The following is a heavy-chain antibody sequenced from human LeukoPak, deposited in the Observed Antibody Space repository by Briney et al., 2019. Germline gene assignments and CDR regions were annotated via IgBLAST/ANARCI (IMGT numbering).Heavy chain of an antibody. CDR1: GYTFTSYG. CDR3: ARDVGYIVLMANAISLDY. CDR2: ISAYNGNT. Sequence: ASVKVSCKASGYTFTSYGISWVRQAPGQGLECMGWISAYNGNTNYAQKLQGRVTMTTDTSTSTAYMELRSLRSDDTAVYYCARDVGYIVLMANAISLDYWGQGTLVTVSS. D-gene: IGHD2-8*01. V-gene: IGHV1-18*01. J-gene: IGHJ4*02.